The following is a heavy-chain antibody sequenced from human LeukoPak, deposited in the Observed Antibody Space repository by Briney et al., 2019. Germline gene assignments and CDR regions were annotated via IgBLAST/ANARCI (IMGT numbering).Heavy chain of an antibody. V-gene: IGHV4-38-2*02. D-gene: IGHD6-19*01. CDR1: GSSISSAFY. Sequence: SETLSLTCTVSGSSISSAFYWGWVRQPPGKGLEWIASIYHTGSTYYNVSLKSRVVISVDTSKNQFFLKVNSVTAADTAVYYCAREAAVSAASPSYWGQGTLVTVS. J-gene: IGHJ4*01. CDR2: IYHTGST. CDR3: AREAAVSAASPSY.